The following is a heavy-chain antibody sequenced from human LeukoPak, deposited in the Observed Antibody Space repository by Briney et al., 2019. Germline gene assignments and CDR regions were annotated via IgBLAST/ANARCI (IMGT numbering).Heavy chain of an antibody. CDR3: ARDRVGATDYFDY. V-gene: IGHV3-30-3*01. CDR2: ISYDGSNK. CDR1: GFTFSDHY. J-gene: IGHJ4*02. D-gene: IGHD1-26*01. Sequence: GGSLRLSCAASGFTFSDHYASWIRQAPGKGLEWVAVISYDGSNKYYADSVKGRFTISRDNSKNTLYLQMNSLRAEDTAVYYCARDRVGATDYFDYWGQGTLVTVSS.